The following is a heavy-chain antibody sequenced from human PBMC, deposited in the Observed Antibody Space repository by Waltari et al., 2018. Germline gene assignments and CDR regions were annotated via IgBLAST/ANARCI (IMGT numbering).Heavy chain of an antibody. V-gene: IGHV4-34*01. J-gene: IGHJ4*02. CDR2: INHSGST. CDR3: ARGLDSSDV. D-gene: IGHD3-22*01. Sequence: QVQLQQWGAGLLKPSETLSLTCAVYGASFSGYYWSWIRQPPGKGLEWIGEINHSGSTNYNPSLKSRVTISVDTSKNQFSLKLSSVTAADTAVYYCARGLDSSDVWGQGTLVTVSS. CDR1: GASFSGYY.